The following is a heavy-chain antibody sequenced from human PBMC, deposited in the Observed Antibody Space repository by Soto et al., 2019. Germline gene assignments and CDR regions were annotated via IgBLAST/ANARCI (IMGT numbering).Heavy chain of an antibody. CDR2: IIPIFGTA. CDR3: AFRYCSGGSCYPEVWFDS. Sequence: QVQLVQSGAEVKKPGSSVKVSCKASGGTFSSYAISWVRQAPGRGLEWMGGIIPIFGTANYAQKFQGRVTITADESTSTAYMELSSLRSEDTTVYYCAFRYCSGGSCYPEVWFDSWGQGTLVTVSS. D-gene: IGHD2-15*01. V-gene: IGHV1-69*12. CDR1: GGTFSSYA. J-gene: IGHJ5*01.